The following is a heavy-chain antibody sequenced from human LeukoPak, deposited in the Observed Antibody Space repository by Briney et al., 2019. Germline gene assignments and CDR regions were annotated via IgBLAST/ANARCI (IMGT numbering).Heavy chain of an antibody. D-gene: IGHD2-15*01. Sequence: PSGTLSLTCAVSGGSISSSNWWSWVRQPPGKGLEWIGEIYHSGSTNYNPSLKSRVTISVDKSKNQFSLKLSSVTAADTAVYYCARGYCSGGSCKPNDAFDIWGQGTMVTVSS. J-gene: IGHJ3*02. CDR1: GGSISSSNW. V-gene: IGHV4-4*02. CDR3: ARGYCSGGSCKPNDAFDI. CDR2: IYHSGST.